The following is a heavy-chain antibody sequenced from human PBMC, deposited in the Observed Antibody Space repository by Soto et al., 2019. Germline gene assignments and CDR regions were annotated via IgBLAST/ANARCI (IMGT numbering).Heavy chain of an antibody. CDR3: ARDCPPFGVVSTFDY. J-gene: IGHJ4*02. CDR2: ISAYNGNT. Sequence: ASLKVSCKASGYTFTSYGISWVRQAPGQGLEWMGWISAYNGNTNYAQKLQGRVTMTTDTSTSTAYMELRSLRSDDTAVYYCARDCPPFGVVSTFDYWGQGTLVTVSS. CDR1: GYTFTSYG. V-gene: IGHV1-18*01. D-gene: IGHD3-3*01.